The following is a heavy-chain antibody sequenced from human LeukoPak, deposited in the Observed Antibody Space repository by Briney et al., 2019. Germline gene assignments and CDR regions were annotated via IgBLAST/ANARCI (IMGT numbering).Heavy chain of an antibody. V-gene: IGHV3-15*01. J-gene: IGHJ3*02. CDR2: IISKTDGGTT. D-gene: IGHD2-2*01. Sequence: GGPLRLLRAASGFTFSFAHMSWDLLPQGQGLKYVCHIISKTDGGTTDYAAPVKGRFTISRDDSKNTLYLQVNSLKTEDTALYYCTTSIRSSFASFDTWGQGTMVTVSS. CDR3: TTSIRSSFASFDT. CDR1: GFTFSFAH.